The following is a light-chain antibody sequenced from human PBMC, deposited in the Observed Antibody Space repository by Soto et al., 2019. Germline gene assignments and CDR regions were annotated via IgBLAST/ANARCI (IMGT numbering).Light chain of an antibody. V-gene: IGKV1-39*01. CDR3: QQSYNTSIT. CDR2: AAS. J-gene: IGKJ5*01. Sequence: DIQMTQSPSSLSASVGDRVTITCRASQSISAYLNWYQQKPGKAPELLIYAASSLQSGVPSRFSGSGSVTDYTLTISSLQPEDFATYDCQQSYNTSITFGQGTRLEIK. CDR1: QSISAY.